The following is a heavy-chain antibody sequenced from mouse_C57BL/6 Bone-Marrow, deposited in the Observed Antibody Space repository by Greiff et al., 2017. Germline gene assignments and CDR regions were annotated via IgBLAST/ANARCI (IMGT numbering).Heavy chain of an antibody. D-gene: IGHD2-4*01. CDR1: GYTFTSYW. V-gene: IGHV1-64*01. J-gene: IGHJ1*03. CDR3: AYYDYDWYFDV. Sequence: VQLQQPGAELVKPGASVKLSCKASGYTFTSYWMHWVKQRPGQGLEWIGMIHPNSGSTNYNEKFKSKATLTVDKSSSTAYMQLSSLTSEDSAVYYCAYYDYDWYFDVWGTGTTVTVSS. CDR2: IHPNSGST.